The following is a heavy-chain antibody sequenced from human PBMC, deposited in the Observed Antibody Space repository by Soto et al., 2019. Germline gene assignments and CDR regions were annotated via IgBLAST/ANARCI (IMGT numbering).Heavy chain of an antibody. V-gene: IGHV3-23*01. CDR3: AKSGPTNYCAF. CDR1: GFTFSTFA. CDR2: ITGGSGFT. Sequence: EVQLLESGGGFVQPGGALRLSCAASGFTFSTFAMNWVRQAPGKGLEWVSGITGGSGFTFYADSVKGRFTISRDDSENTLFLQMSSLRAEDTAKYYCAKSGPTNYCAFWGQGTLVTVSS. J-gene: IGHJ4*02. D-gene: IGHD1-26*01.